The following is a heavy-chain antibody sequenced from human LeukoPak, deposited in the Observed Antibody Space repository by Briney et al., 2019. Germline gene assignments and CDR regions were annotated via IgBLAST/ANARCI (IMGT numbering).Heavy chain of an antibody. D-gene: IGHD5-12*01. CDR3: ARGYPWLRLYYFDY. V-gene: IGHV1-2*04. CDR1: GYTFTGYY. CDR2: INPNSGGT. Sequence: GASVKVSCKASGYTFTGYYMHWVRQAPGQGLEWMGWINPNSGGTNYAQKFQGWVTTTRDTSISTAYMELSRLRSDDTAVYYCARGYPWLRLYYFDYWGQGTLVTVSS. J-gene: IGHJ4*02.